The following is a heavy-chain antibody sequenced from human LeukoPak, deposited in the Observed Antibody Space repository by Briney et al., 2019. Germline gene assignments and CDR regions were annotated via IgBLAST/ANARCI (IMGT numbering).Heavy chain of an antibody. CDR2: IYYSGST. D-gene: IGHD6-19*01. J-gene: IGHJ4*02. Sequence: SETLSLTCAVSGGSISSGGYSWSWLRQPPGKGLEWIGYIYYSGSTYYNPSLKSRVTISVDTSKNQFSLKLSSVTAADTAVYYCAWSVAGTGEDYWGQGTLVTVSS. V-gene: IGHV4-30-4*07. CDR1: GGSISSGGYS. CDR3: AWSVAGTGEDY.